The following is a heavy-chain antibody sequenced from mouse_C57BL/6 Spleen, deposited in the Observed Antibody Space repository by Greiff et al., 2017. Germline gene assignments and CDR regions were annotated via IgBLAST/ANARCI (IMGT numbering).Heavy chain of an antibody. CDR2: ISSGGSYT. Sequence: EVQRVESGGDLVKPGGSLKLSCAASGFTFSSYGMSWVRQTPDKRLEWVATISSGGSYTYYPDSVKGRFTISRDNAKNTLYLQMSSLKSEDTAMYYCARLGDGYPCWYFDVWGTGTTGTVSS. V-gene: IGHV5-6*01. CDR1: GFTFSSYG. D-gene: IGHD2-3*01. CDR3: ARLGDGYPCWYFDV. J-gene: IGHJ1*03.